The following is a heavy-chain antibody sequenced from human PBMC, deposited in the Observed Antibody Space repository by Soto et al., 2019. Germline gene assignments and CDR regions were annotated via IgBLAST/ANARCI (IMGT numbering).Heavy chain of an antibody. V-gene: IGHV3-30*03. CDR2: ISSDGHHQ. CDR3: SRGTYYPQSSGLHADY. J-gene: IGHJ4*02. Sequence: VGSLRLSCATSGFSFNDYAMYWVRQAPGQGLEWVAIISSDGHHQFYLDNLRGRFTVSRDNSKNTLYLQMNSLRPEDTAVYYCSRGTYYPQSSGLHADYWGPGTVVTVSS. CDR1: GFSFNDYA. D-gene: IGHD3-22*01.